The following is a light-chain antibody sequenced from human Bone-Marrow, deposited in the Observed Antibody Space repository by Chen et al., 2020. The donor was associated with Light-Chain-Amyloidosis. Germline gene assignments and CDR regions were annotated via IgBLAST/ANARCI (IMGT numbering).Light chain of an antibody. Sequence: NFMLTQPHSVSESPGKTVIISCTRSSGSIATNYVQWYQQRPGSSPTTVIYEDDQRPSGVPDRFSGSIDSSSNSASLTISGLNPEDEPDYSCLSYPRSSQGVFGGWTKLTFL. CDR2: EDD. J-gene: IGLJ3*02. V-gene: IGLV6-57*01. CDR3: LSYPRSSQGV. CDR1: SGSIATNY.